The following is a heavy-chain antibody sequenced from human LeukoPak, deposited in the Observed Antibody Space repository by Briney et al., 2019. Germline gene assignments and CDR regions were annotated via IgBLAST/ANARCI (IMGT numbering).Heavy chain of an antibody. Sequence: ASVTVSCKCSVYTCTGYHRHWVRQAPGQPPEWVGRINPNTCDRNFAQNFQGRVNLTRDTFITTEYMELSRLRSVDTAVYSCASSASNSFHYFDYWGQGTLVTVSS. CDR1: VYTCTGYH. CDR2: INPNTCDR. CDR3: ASSASNSFHYFDY. J-gene: IGHJ4*02. V-gene: IGHV1-2*02. D-gene: IGHD4-23*01.